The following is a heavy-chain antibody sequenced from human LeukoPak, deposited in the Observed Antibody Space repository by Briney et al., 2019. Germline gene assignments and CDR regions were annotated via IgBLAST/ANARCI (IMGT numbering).Heavy chain of an antibody. CDR1: GYTFTSYG. J-gene: IGHJ4*02. CDR3: ARDGFVVPAAIELDY. V-gene: IGHV1-18*01. Sequence: ASVKVSCKASGYTFTSYGISWVRQAPGQGLEWLGWISAYNGKTNYAKKLQGRVTMTTDTSTSTAYMELRSLRSDDTAVYYCARDGFVVPAAIELDYWGQGTLVTVSS. D-gene: IGHD2-2*01. CDR2: ISAYNGKT.